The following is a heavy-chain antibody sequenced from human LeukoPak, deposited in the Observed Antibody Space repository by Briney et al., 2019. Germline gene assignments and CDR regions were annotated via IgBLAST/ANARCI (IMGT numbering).Heavy chain of an antibody. D-gene: IGHD2-2*01. Sequence: SGTLSLTCAVYGGSFSGYYWSWIRQPPGKGLEWIGEINHSGSTNYNPSLKSRVTISVDTSKNQFSLKLSSVTAADTAVYYCARAPLDIVVVPAATSFDPWGQGTLVTVSS. V-gene: IGHV4-34*01. CDR2: INHSGST. CDR3: ARAPLDIVVVPAATSFDP. J-gene: IGHJ5*02. CDR1: GGSFSGYY.